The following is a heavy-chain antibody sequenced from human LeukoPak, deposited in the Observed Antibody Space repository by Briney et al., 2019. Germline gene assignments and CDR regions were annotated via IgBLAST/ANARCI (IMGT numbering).Heavy chain of an antibody. Sequence: SEILSLTCTVSGGSISSSSYYWGWIRQPPGKGLEWIGSIYYSGNTYYNPSLKSRVTIFVDTSKNQFSLKLSSVTAADTAVYYCASIYTAMVSFDYWGQGTLVIVSS. CDR3: ASIYTAMVSFDY. CDR2: IYYSGNT. V-gene: IGHV4-39*01. J-gene: IGHJ4*02. D-gene: IGHD5-18*01. CDR1: GGSISSSSYY.